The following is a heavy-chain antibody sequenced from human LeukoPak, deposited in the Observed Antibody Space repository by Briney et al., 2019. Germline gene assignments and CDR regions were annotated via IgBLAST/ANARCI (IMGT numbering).Heavy chain of an antibody. J-gene: IGHJ4*02. CDR1: GYTFTSYD. CDR2: MNPNSGNT. D-gene: IGHD6-13*01. Sequence: GASVKVSCKASGYTFTSYDINWVRQATGQGLEWMGWMNPNSGNTGYAQKLQGRVTITRNTSISTAYMELSSLRSEDTAVYYCATVFGSSWYGFDYWGQGTLVTVSS. CDR3: ATVFGSSWYGFDY. V-gene: IGHV1-8*03.